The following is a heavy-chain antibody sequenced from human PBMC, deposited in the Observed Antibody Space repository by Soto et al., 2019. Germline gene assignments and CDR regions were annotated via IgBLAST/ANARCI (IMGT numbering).Heavy chain of an antibody. CDR1: GASVSSGSYY. V-gene: IGHV4-61*01. Sequence: SATLSVRCTVAGASVSSGSYYWSWIRQPPGKGLEWIGYIYYSGSTNYNPSLKSRVTISVDTSKNQFSLKLSSVTAADTAVYYRARVSRYFAYYFDYWGQGTLVTVSS. D-gene: IGHD3-9*01. CDR3: ARVSRYFAYYFDY. J-gene: IGHJ4*02. CDR2: IYYSGST.